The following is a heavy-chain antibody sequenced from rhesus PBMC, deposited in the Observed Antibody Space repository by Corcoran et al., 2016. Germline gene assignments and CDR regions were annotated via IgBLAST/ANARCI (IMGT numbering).Heavy chain of an antibody. V-gene: IGHV4-65*01. CDR2: ISGSIGST. CDR3: ARGWGFGLFDY. CDR1: GGYIIRRHW. Sequence: QVQLQESGPGLVKPSETLSLPRRVSGGYIIRRHWCSLIRPPPGKGLQWIGYISGSIGSTYYNPSLKSRVTMSTDTSKTQFSLKLSSVTAADTAVYYCARGWGFGLFDYWGQGVLVTVSS. J-gene: IGHJ4*01. D-gene: IGHD5-42*01.